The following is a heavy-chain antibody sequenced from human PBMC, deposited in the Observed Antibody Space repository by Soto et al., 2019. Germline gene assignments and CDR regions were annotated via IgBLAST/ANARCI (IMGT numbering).Heavy chain of an antibody. CDR1: GGSFSGYY. CDR2: INHSGST. CDR3: ARGPYGNGTRPNKAWFDP. V-gene: IGHV4-34*01. D-gene: IGHD2-8*01. Sequence: SETLSLTCADYGGSFSGYYWSWIRQPPGKGLEWIGEINHSGSTNYNPSLKSRVTISVDTSKNQFSLKLSSVTAADTAVYYCARGPYGNGTRPNKAWFDPWGQGTLVTVSS. J-gene: IGHJ5*02.